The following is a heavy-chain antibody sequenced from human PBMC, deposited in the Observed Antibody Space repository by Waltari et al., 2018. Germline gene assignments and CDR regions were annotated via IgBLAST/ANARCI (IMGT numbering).Heavy chain of an antibody. CDR2: VHHSGKT. D-gene: IGHD2-2*01. CDR3: AGDRAIGLFFDY. J-gene: IGHJ4*02. CDR1: GDSLSGDYW. V-gene: IGHV4-4*02. Sequence: QVQLQESGQGLVKPSGTLSLTCAVSGDSLSGDYWWSWVRQSPEKGLEWIGQVHHSGKTHYNPSLRSRVAISVDKPKNQFSLNLNSVTAADTAIYYCAGDRAIGLFFDYWGRGTLVTVSS.